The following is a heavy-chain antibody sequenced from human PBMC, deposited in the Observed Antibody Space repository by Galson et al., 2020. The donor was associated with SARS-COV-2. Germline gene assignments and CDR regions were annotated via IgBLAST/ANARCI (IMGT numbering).Heavy chain of an antibody. Sequence: QAGGSLRLSCAVSGFAVNTNHMTWVRQAPGKGLERVSVIQTSGITYYRDSVKGRFTISRDTSKNTLDLQMHSLTAEDTAVYFCASDRRSSGWHLVCWGQETLVTVSS. CDR2: IQTSGIT. CDR1: GFAVNTNH. CDR3: ASDRRSSGWHLVC. D-gene: IGHD6-6*01. V-gene: IGHV3-53*01. J-gene: IGHJ4*02.